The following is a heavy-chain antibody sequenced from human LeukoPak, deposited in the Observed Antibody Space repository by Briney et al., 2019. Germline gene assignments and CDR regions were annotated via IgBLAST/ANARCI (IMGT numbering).Heavy chain of an antibody. Sequence: PGGSLRLSCAASGFTFSSYAMHWVRQAPGKGLEWVAVISYDGSNKYYADSVKGRFTISRDNSKNTLYLQMNSLRAEDTAVYYCARGHPSYCSSTSCPIDYWGQGTLVTVSS. CDR2: ISYDGSNK. V-gene: IGHV3-30-3*01. J-gene: IGHJ4*02. CDR1: GFTFSSYA. D-gene: IGHD2-2*01. CDR3: ARGHPSYCSSTSCPIDY.